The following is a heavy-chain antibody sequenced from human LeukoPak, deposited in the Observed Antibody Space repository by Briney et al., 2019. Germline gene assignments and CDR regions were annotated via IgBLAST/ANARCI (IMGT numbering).Heavy chain of an antibody. D-gene: IGHD5-18*01. Sequence: GGSLRHSCAASGFTFSSYGMHWVRQAPGKGLEWVAVISYDGSNKYYADSVKGRFTISRDNSKNTLYLQMNSLRAEDTAVYYCAKELEGYIYGPVDYWGQGTLVTVSS. CDR1: GFTFSSYG. J-gene: IGHJ4*02. V-gene: IGHV3-30*18. CDR2: ISYDGSNK. CDR3: AKELEGYIYGPVDY.